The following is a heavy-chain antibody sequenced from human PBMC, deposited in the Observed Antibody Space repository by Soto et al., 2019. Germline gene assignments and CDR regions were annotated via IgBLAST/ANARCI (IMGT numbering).Heavy chain of an antibody. CDR2: ISSTSSTI. D-gene: IGHD1-26*01. CDR1: EFTFSDYI. Sequence: GGSLRLSCAASEFTFSDYIMNWVRQAPGKGLEWVSYISSTSSTIYYADSVKGRFTISRGNAKNSLYLQMNSLRAEDTAVYYCAREWEPDAFDIWGQGTMVTVSS. V-gene: IGHV3-48*01. CDR3: AREWEPDAFDI. J-gene: IGHJ3*02.